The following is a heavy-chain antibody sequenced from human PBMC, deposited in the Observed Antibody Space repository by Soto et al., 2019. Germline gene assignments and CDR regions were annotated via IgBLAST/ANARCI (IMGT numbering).Heavy chain of an antibody. D-gene: IGHD5-18*01. CDR2: IYHSGSA. V-gene: IGHV4-31*03. Sequence: SETLSLTCTVSGASISSGDDYWTWIRQHPGKGLEWIGYIYHSGSANYNPSLQSRVTISPYTSTNQFSLHLSSVTAADTAVYYWARDPAGAGAQTVRATPMGPPNKSGHFFDPWGQGILVTVYS. CDR1: GASISSGDDY. J-gene: IGHJ5*02. CDR3: ARDPAGAGAQTVRATPMGPPNKSGHFFDP.